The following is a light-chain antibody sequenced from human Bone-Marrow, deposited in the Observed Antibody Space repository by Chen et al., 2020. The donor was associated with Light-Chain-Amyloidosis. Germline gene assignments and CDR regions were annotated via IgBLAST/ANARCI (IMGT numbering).Light chain of an antibody. CDR1: DLPTKY. J-gene: IGLJ2*01. V-gene: IGLV3-25*03. CDR2: RDT. CDR3: QSAESSGTYEVI. Sequence: SYDLTHPPSVSLSPGQTARITCSGDDLPTKYAYWYQQKPGQAPVLVIDRDTERPSGSSERCSGSSEGTTATLTISGVQAEDEADYHCQSAESSGTYEVIFGGGTKMNV.